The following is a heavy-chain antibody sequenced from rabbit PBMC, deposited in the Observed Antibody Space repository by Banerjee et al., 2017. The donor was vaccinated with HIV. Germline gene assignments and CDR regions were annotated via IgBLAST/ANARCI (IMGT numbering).Heavy chain of an antibody. CDR2: IYGGDGTT. D-gene: IGHD4-2*01. J-gene: IGHJ4*01. Sequence: QEQLEESGGGLVKPEGSLTLTCKASGFTFSSSYWMSWVRQAPGKGLEWIACIYGGDGTTYYASWAKGRFTVSKTSSTTVTLQMTSLTAADTATYFCARDAGYAGSNLWGPGTLVTVS. V-gene: IGHV1S45*01. CDR1: GFTFSSSYW. CDR3: ARDAGYAGSNL.